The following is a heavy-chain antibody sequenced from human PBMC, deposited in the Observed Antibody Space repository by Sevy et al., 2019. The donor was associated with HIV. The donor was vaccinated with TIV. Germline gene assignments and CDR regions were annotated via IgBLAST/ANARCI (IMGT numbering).Heavy chain of an antibody. CDR3: ASRARAVAGSDAFDI. V-gene: IGHV4-39*01. CDR1: GGSITRSNYY. J-gene: IGHJ3*02. D-gene: IGHD6-19*01. Sequence: SETLSLTCTVSGGSITRSNYYWGWIRQPPGKGLEWVGSISDTGSTYYNPSLKSRVTIYRDTSKNQFSLKLNSVTVADTTIYYCASRARAVAGSDAFDIWGQGTLVTVS. CDR2: ISDTGST.